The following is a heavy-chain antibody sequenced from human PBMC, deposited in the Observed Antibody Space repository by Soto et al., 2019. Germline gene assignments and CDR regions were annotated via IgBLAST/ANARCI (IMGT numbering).Heavy chain of an antibody. CDR3: ARDLAVAGTGFDY. D-gene: IGHD6-19*01. J-gene: IGHJ4*02. V-gene: IGHV3-30-3*01. CDR1: GFTFSSYA. CDR2: ISYDGSNK. Sequence: PGGSLRLSCAASGFTFSSYAMHWVRQAPGKGLEWVAVISYDGSNKYYADSVKGRFTISRDNSKNTLYLQMNSLRAEDTAVYYCARDLAVAGTGFDYWGQGTLVTVSS.